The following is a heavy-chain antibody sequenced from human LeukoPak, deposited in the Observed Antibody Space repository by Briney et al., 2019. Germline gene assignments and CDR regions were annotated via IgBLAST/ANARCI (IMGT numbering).Heavy chain of an antibody. CDR2: IRSSGDT. D-gene: IGHD2-15*01. V-gene: IGHV3-23*01. CDR1: GFTFSSYA. J-gene: IGHJ5*02. CDR3: ATYCSGGSCYKGLDP. Sequence: GGSLRLSCAGFTFSSYAMSWVRQAPGKGLEWVSTIRSSGDTYYANSVKGRFTISRDNSKNTLYLQMNSLRAEDTAVYFGATYCSGGSCYKGLDPWGQGTLVTVSP.